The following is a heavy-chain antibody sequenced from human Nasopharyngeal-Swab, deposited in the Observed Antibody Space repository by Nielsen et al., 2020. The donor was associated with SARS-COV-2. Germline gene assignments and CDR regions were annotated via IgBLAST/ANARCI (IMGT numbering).Heavy chain of an antibody. J-gene: IGHJ6*02. CDR2: IGRYGTDI. V-gene: IGHV3-21*01. CDR3: ARGSVFGVANGMDV. D-gene: IGHD3-3*01. Sequence: GESLKISCAASGFTFRDYSVNWVRQAPGKGLEWVSSIGRYGTDIFHADSVKGRFSVFRDAANKSICLQMRSLRAEDTAVYYCARGSVFGVANGMDVWGQGTTVTVSS. CDR1: GFTFRDYS.